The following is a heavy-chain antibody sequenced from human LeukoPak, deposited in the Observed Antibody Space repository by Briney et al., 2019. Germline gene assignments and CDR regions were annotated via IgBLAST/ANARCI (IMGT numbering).Heavy chain of an antibody. Sequence: SETLSLTCTVSGYSISSGYYWGWIRQPPGKGLEWIGSIYHSGSTNYNPSLKSRVTISVDTSKNQFSLKLSSVTAADTAVYYCARSLAPYDAFDIWGQGTMVTVSS. V-gene: IGHV4-38-2*02. CDR1: GYSISSGYY. CDR3: ARSLAPYDAFDI. J-gene: IGHJ3*02. CDR2: IYHSGST.